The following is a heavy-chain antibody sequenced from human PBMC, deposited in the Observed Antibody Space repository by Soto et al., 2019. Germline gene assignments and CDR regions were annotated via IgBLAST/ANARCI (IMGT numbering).Heavy chain of an antibody. D-gene: IGHD3-10*01. V-gene: IGHV4-34*01. CDR3: ATTRGLAVGGSFDY. CDR2: INHSGST. Sequence: PSETLSLTCAVYGGSFSGYYWSWIRQPPGKGLEWIGEINHSGSTNYNPSLKSRVTISVDTSKNQFSLKLNSVAAADTAFYYCATTRGLAVGGSFDYWGQGMLVTVS. CDR1: GGSFSGYY. J-gene: IGHJ4*02.